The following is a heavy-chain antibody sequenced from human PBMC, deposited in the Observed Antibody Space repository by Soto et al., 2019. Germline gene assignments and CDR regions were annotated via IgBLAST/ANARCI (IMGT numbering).Heavy chain of an antibody. CDR2: ISSSSTYI. CDR3: ARERGGSGGYQGWFDP. D-gene: IGHD5-12*01. V-gene: IGHV3-21*01. CDR1: GFTFSSYT. J-gene: IGHJ5*02. Sequence: EVQLVESGGGLVKPGGSLRLSCAASGFTFSSYTMNWVRQAQGKGLEWVSYISSSSTYIYYADSVKGRFSISRDNAKNSVYLQMKRMTAEDTAVYYWARERGGSGGYQGWFDPWGQGALVTVSS.